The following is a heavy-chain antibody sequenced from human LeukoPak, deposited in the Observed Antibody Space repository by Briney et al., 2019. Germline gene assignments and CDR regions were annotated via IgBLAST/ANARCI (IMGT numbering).Heavy chain of an antibody. CDR3: AREASTTWPNWFDP. V-gene: IGHV1-18*04. D-gene: IGHD1-14*01. J-gene: IGHJ5*02. CDR2: ISAYNGDT. CDR1: GYTFTGYY. Sequence: ASVKVSCKASGYTFTGYYMHRVRQAPGQGLEWMGWISAYNGDTKYSQKLQGRVTMTTDTSTSTAYMDLRSLRSDDTAVYYCAREASTTWPNWFDPWGQGTLVTVSS.